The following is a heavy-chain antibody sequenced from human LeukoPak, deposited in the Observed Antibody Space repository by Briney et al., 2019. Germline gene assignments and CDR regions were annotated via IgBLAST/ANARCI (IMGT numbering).Heavy chain of an antibody. J-gene: IGHJ4*02. Sequence: SETLSLTCTVSGGSLSSYYWSWIRQPPGKGLEWIGYIYYSGSTNYNPSLKSRVTISVDTSKNQFSLKLSSVTAADTAVYYCARSECRNCGFDYWGQGTLVTVSS. CDR1: GGSLSSYY. CDR2: IYYSGST. D-gene: IGHD7-27*01. V-gene: IGHV4-59*01. CDR3: ARSECRNCGFDY.